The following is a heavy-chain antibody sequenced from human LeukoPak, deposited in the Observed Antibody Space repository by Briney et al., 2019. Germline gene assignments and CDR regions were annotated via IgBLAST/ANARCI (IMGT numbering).Heavy chain of an antibody. J-gene: IGHJ3*02. D-gene: IGHD2-2*02. CDR3: ASPNCSSTSCYTQYAFDI. CDR1: GVSFSGYY. V-gene: IGHV4-34*01. CDR2: INHSGST. Sequence: SETLSLTCAVYGVSFSGYYWSWIRQPPGKGLEWVGEINHSGSTNYNPSLKSRVTMSVDTSKNQFSLKLSSVTAADTVVYYCASPNCSSTSCYTQYAFDIWGQGTMVTVSS.